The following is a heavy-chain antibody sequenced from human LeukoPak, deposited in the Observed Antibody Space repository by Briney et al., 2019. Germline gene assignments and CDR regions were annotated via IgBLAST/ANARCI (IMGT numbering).Heavy chain of an antibody. CDR3: ARDLLLWFGELSGDSDY. CDR2: IWYDGSHK. J-gene: IGHJ4*02. V-gene: IGHV3-33*01. Sequence: ERSLRLSCAASGFTFSSYGMHWVRQAPGKGLEWVADIWYDGSHKYYADSVKGRFTISRDNSKNTLHLQMNSLRAEDTAVYYCARDLLLWFGELSGDSDYWGQGTLVTVSS. D-gene: IGHD3-10*01. CDR1: GFTFSSYG.